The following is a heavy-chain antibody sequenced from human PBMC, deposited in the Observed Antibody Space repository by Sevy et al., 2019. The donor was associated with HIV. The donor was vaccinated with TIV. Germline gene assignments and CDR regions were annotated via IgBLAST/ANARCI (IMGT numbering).Heavy chain of an antibody. Sequence: GGSLRLSCAASGFTFSSHAMHWVRQAPGKGLDWVAVISSDGNSQYSADSVKGRFTISRENSKNTLDLQMDSLRVEDTAVYYSASDLISGSYSQSLDYWGQGTLVTVSS. CDR2: ISSDGNSQ. V-gene: IGHV3-30*04. J-gene: IGHJ4*02. CDR1: GFTFSSHA. D-gene: IGHD1-26*01. CDR3: ASDLISGSYSQSLDY.